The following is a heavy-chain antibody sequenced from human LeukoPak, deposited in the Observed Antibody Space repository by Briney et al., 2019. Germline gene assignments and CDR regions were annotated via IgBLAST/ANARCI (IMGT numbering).Heavy chain of an antibody. Sequence: ASVKVSCKASGYIFTASYIHWVRQAPRQGLEWMGWTNPNIGGTSFAKKFQGRVTLTRDTSITTTYLELTGLRSDDTAVYFCARGDCSGVSCYSVDSWGQGTLVTVSS. D-gene: IGHD2-15*01. CDR2: TNPNIGGT. V-gene: IGHV1-2*02. CDR3: ARGDCSGVSCYSVDS. J-gene: IGHJ4*02. CDR1: GYIFTASY.